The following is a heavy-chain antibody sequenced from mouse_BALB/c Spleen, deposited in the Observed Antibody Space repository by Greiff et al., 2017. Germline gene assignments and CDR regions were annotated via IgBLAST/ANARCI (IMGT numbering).Heavy chain of an antibody. Sequence: EVNVVESGGGLVQPGGSLRLSCATSGFTFSDFYMEWVRQPPGKRLEWIAASRNKANDYTTEYSASVKGRFIVSRDTSQSILYLQMNALRAEDTAIYYCARDAYYGYGGAMDYWGQGTSVTVSS. CDR3: ARDAYYGYGGAMDY. J-gene: IGHJ4*01. CDR1: GFTFSDFY. CDR2: SRNKANDYTT. V-gene: IGHV7-1*02. D-gene: IGHD1-2*01.